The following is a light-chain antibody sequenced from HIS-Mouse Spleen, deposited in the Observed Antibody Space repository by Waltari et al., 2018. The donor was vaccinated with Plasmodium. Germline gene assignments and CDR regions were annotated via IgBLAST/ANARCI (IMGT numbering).Light chain of an antibody. J-gene: IGKJ1*01. CDR3: QQSYSTWT. V-gene: IGKV1-39*01. CDR1: QSISSY. Sequence: DIQMTQSPSSLSASVGDRVTITCRASQSISSYLNWYQQKPGKAPKLLIYAESSLQSGVQSRFSGSGSGTDFTLTISSLQPEDFATYYCQQSYSTWTFGQGTKVEIK. CDR2: AES.